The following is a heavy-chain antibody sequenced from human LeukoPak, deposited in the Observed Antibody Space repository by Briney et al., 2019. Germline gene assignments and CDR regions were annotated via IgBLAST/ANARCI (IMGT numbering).Heavy chain of an antibody. J-gene: IGHJ4*02. CDR1: GESFSGYY. D-gene: IGHD3-22*01. Sequence: SETLSLTCAVYGESFSGYYWSWIRQPPGKGLEWIGEINHSGSTNYNPSLKSRVTISVDTSKNQFSLKLSSVTAADTAVYYCARYSYYYDSSGYYLDYWGQGTLVTVSS. V-gene: IGHV4-34*01. CDR2: INHSGST. CDR3: ARYSYYYDSSGYYLDY.